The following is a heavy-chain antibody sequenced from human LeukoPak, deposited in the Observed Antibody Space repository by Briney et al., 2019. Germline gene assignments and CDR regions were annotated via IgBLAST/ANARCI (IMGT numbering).Heavy chain of an antibody. CDR2: IRYDGSNK. D-gene: IGHD6-13*01. CDR1: GFTFSSYG. CDR3: AKDHMHSSPEAIDY. Sequence: GGSLRLSCAASGFTFSSYGMHWVRQAPGKGLEWVAFIRYDGSNKYYADSVKGRFTISRGNSKNTLYLQMNSLRAEDTVVYYCAKDHMHSSPEAIDYWGQGTLVTVSS. J-gene: IGHJ4*02. V-gene: IGHV3-30*02.